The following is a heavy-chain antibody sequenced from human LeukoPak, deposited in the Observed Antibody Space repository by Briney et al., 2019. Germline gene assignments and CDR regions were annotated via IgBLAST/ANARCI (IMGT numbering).Heavy chain of an antibody. CDR1: GYTFTSNY. J-gene: IGHJ4*02. Sequence: ASVKVSCTASGYTFTSNYIHWVRQAPGQGLEWMGMIYPRDGSTSYAQKFQGRVTVTRDTSTSTVHMELSGLRSEDTAVYYCARDQEGFAYWGQGTLVTVSS. V-gene: IGHV1-46*01. CDR3: ARDQEGFAY. CDR2: IYPRDGST.